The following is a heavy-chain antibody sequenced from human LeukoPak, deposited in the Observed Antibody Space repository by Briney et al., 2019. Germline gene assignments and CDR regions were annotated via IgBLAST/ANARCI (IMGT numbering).Heavy chain of an antibody. J-gene: IGHJ4*02. CDR2: ISRGGDST. Sequence: GGSLRLSCAASGFTFTSYAMNWVRQAPGKGLEWVSSISRGGDSTYYADSVKGRFTISRDNSKNTVFLQMNSLRAEDTAVYYCAKGHYYGSGSWDYWGQGTLVTVSS. CDR1: GFTFTSYA. V-gene: IGHV3-23*01. CDR3: AKGHYYGSGSWDY. D-gene: IGHD3-10*01.